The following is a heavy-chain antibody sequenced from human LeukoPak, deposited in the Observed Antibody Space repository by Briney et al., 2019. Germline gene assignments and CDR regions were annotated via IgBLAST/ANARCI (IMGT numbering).Heavy chain of an antibody. CDR1: GFTFSSYG. J-gene: IGHJ6*02. CDR3: ARVIAAAGQYYYYGMDV. Sequence: GGSLRLSCAASGFTFSSYGMHWVRQAPGKGLEWVAVIWYDGSNKYYADSVKGRFTISRDNSKNTLYLQMNSLRAEDTAVYYCARVIAAAGQYYYYGMDVWGQGTTVTVSS. V-gene: IGHV3-33*01. CDR2: IWYDGSNK. D-gene: IGHD6-13*01.